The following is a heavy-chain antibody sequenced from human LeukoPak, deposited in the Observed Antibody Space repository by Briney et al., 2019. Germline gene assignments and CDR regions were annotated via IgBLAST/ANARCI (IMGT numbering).Heavy chain of an antibody. CDR3: ARDNCGGDCLIPHDAFDI. CDR2: INPSGGST. Sequence: ASVTVSCKASGYTFTGYHMHWVRQAPGQGLEWMGIINPSGGSTSYAQKFQGRVTMTRDTSTSTVYMELSSLRSEDTAVYCCARDNCGGDCLIPHDAFDIWGQGTMVTVSS. J-gene: IGHJ3*02. CDR1: GYTFTGYH. V-gene: IGHV1-46*01. D-gene: IGHD2-21*02.